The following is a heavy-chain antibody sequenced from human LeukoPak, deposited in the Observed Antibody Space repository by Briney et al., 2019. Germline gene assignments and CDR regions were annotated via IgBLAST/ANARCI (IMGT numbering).Heavy chain of an antibody. D-gene: IGHD6-19*01. J-gene: IGHJ6*03. CDR2: IYYSGDT. CDR3: ARHQWHYYYYMGV. Sequence: PSETLSLTCTVSGGSISSSSYYWGWIRQPQGKRLEWIGSIYYSGDTYCNPSLKSRRVTISVDTSKNQFSLRLSSVTAADTAVYYCARHQWHYYYYMGVWGKGSTVTVSS. V-gene: IGHV4-39*01. CDR1: GGSISSSSYY.